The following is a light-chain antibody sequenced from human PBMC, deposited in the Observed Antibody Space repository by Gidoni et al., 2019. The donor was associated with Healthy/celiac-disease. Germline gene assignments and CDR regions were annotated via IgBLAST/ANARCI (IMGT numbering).Light chain of an antibody. J-gene: IGKJ1*01. CDR2: AAS. V-gene: IGKV1-27*01. CDR3: QKYNSAPWT. CDR1: QGISNY. Sequence: DIQMTQSPSSLSASVGDRVTITCRASQGISNYLDWYQQKPVKVPKLLIYAASTLQSGVPSRFSGSGSGTDFTLTISSLQPEDVVTYYCQKYNSAPWTCGQGTKVEIK.